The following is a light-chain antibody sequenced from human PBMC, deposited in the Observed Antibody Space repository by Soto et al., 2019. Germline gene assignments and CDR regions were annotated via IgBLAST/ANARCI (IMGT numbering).Light chain of an antibody. Sequence: AIPMTQSPSSLSASVGDTVTITCRASQAIRGDLGWYQQKPGKAPKLLIYGASTLEAGVPSRFGGSGSGTDFSLTISGLQSEDFATYYCLQDNDYPWTFGQGTKVEL. CDR1: QAIRGD. CDR2: GAS. V-gene: IGKV1-6*01. J-gene: IGKJ1*01. CDR3: LQDNDYPWT.